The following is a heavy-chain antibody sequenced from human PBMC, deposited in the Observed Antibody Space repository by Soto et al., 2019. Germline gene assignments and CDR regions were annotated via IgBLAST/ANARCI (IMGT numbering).Heavy chain of an antibody. V-gene: IGHV1-18*01. J-gene: IGHJ4*02. D-gene: IGHD2-2*01. CDR2: ISGSRGKT. Sequence: QVQLVQSGAEVKMPGASVKVSCKASGDIFATYGISWVRQAPGKGLEWMGWISGSRGKTRYAQRFQGRIIMTADTSTSTAYMELRSLSSDDTAVYYCAREYCTSTSCYGVDYWGQGTLVTVSS. CDR1: GDIFATYG. CDR3: AREYCTSTSCYGVDY.